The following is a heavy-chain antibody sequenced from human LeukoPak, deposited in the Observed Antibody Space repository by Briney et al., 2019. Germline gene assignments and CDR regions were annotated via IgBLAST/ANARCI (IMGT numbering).Heavy chain of an antibody. CDR1: GFTFSSYG. D-gene: IGHD2-15*01. CDR2: ISGTGGSP. CDR3: AKNADRGAYCRGGSCNPYYYYYIDF. Sequence: KSGGSLRLSCAASGFTFSSYGMHWVRQAPGKGLEWVSRISGTGGSPYYADSVRRRFTVSSDNSNNPLYLQMNSLTVEDTAIYYCAKNADRGAYCRGGSCNPYYYYYIDFWGTGTTVTISS. V-gene: IGHV3-23*01. J-gene: IGHJ6*03.